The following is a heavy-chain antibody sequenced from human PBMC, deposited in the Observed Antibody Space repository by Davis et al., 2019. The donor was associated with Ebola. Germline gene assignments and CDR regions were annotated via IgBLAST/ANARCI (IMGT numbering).Heavy chain of an antibody. CDR3: ARHRHYVWDAPDY. CDR2: IYYSGST. Sequence: MPSETLSLTCTVSGGSISSYYWSWIRQPPGKGLEWIGYIYYSGSTNYNPSLKSRVTISVDTSKNQFSLKLSSVTAADTAVYYCARHRHYVWDAPDYWGQGTLVTVSS. V-gene: IGHV4-59*01. D-gene: IGHD3-16*01. CDR1: GGSISSYY. J-gene: IGHJ4*02.